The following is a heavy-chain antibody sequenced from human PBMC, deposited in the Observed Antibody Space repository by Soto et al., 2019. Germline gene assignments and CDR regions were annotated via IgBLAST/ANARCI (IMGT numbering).Heavy chain of an antibody. V-gene: IGHV3-23*01. D-gene: IGHD2-2*01. J-gene: IGHJ4*02. Sequence: GGSLRLSCAASGFTFSSYAMSWVRQAPGKGLEWVSAISGSGGSTYYADSVKGRFTISRDNSKNTLYLQMNSLRAEDTAVYYCAKVGEYCSSNSCYWLQLWLRPISFDYWGQGTLVTVSS. CDR3: AKVGEYCSSNSCYWLQLWLRPISFDY. CDR1: GFTFSSYA. CDR2: ISGSGGST.